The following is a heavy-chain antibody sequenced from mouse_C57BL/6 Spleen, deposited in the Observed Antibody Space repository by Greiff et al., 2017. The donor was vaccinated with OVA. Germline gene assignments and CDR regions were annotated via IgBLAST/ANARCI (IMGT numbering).Heavy chain of an antibody. J-gene: IGHJ4*01. CDR3: ARGTAFLYAMDY. CDR2: ISNGGGST. CDR1: GFTFSDYY. V-gene: IGHV5-12*01. D-gene: IGHD3-3*01. Sequence: EVMLVESGGGLVQPGGSLKLSCAASGFTFSDYYMYWVRQTPEKRLEWVAYISNGGGSTYYQDTVKGRFTITRDNAKTTLYLQMSRLKSEDTAMYYCARGTAFLYAMDYWGQGTSVTVSS.